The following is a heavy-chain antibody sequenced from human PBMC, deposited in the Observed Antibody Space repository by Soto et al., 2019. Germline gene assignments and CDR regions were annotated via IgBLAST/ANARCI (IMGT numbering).Heavy chain of an antibody. V-gene: IGHV1-69*01. D-gene: IGHD4-4*01. CDR2: FIPIFGTA. J-gene: IGHJ3*02. CDR1: GGTFSSYA. CDR3: ARPTSYTNYVGGDAFDI. Sequence: QVQLVQSGAEVKKPGSSVKVSCKASGGTFSSYAISWVRQAPGQGLEWMGGFIPIFGTANYAQKFQGRVTITADESTSTAYMELSSLRSEDTAVYYCARPTSYTNYVGGDAFDIWGQETMVTVSS.